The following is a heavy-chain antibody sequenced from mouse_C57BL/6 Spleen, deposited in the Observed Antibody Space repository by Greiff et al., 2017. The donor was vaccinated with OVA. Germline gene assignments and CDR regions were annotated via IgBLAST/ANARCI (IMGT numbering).Heavy chain of an antibody. Sequence: QVQLQQSGAELVKPGASVKLSCKASGYTFTSYWMQWVKQRPGQGLEWIGEIDPSDSYTNYNQKFKGKATLTVDTSSSTAYMQLSSLTSEDSAVYYCARGSGYIFAYWGQGTLVTVSA. CDR1: GYTFTSYW. D-gene: IGHD3-2*02. CDR3: ARGSGYIFAY. J-gene: IGHJ3*01. CDR2: IDPSDSYT. V-gene: IGHV1-50*01.